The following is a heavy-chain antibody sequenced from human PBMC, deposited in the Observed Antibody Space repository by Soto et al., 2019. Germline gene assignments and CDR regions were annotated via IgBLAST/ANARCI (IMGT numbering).Heavy chain of an antibody. CDR1: GGSISSSGYY. CDR3: ARGRYSSGWAGDAFDI. CDR2: IYYSGST. D-gene: IGHD6-19*01. J-gene: IGHJ3*02. V-gene: IGHV4-31*03. Sequence: PSETLSLTCTVSGGSISSSGYYWSWIRQHPGKGLEWIGYIYYSGSTYYNPSLKSRVTILVDTSKNQFSLKLSSVTAADTAVYYCARGRYSSGWAGDAFDIWGQGTMVTVSS.